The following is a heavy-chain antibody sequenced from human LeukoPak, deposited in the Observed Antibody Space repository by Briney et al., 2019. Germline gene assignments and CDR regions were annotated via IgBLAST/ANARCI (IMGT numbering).Heavy chain of an antibody. CDR2: ISDSGSA. V-gene: IGHV4-38-2*02. CDR1: GSSMSSDYY. Sequence: SETLSLTCTVSGSSMSSDYYWGWIRQPPGKGLEWIGSISDSGSAYYNPSLKSRVVISVDTSKNQFSLRLSSVTAADTAVYYCVRDSALAQAVMFDYWGQGTLVTVSS. J-gene: IGHJ4*02. D-gene: IGHD6-19*01. CDR3: VRDSALAQAVMFDY.